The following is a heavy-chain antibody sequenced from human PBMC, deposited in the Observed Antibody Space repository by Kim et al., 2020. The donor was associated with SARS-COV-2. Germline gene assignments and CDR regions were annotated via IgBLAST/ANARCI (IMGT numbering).Heavy chain of an antibody. Sequence: YADSVKGRFTISRDNSKNALYLQMNSLRAEDTAVYYCAKTGSITAAWIDDWGQGTMVTVSS. J-gene: IGHJ4*02. D-gene: IGHD6-13*01. CDR3: AKTGSITAAWIDD. V-gene: IGHV3-30-3*02.